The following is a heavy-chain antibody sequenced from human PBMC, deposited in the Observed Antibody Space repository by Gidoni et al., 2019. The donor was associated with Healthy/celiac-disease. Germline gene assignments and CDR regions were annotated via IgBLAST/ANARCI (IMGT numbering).Heavy chain of an antibody. CDR3: ARGDTAMASYYFDY. D-gene: IGHD5-18*01. CDR1: GGSISSGGYY. J-gene: IGHJ4*02. Sequence: QVQLQESGPGLVEPSQTLSLPCTVSGGSISSGGYYWRWIRQHPGKGLEWIGYIYYSGSTYYNPSLKSRVTISVDTSKNQFSLKLSSVTAADTAVYYCARGDTAMASYYFDYWGQGTLVTVSS. V-gene: IGHV4-31*03. CDR2: IYYSGST.